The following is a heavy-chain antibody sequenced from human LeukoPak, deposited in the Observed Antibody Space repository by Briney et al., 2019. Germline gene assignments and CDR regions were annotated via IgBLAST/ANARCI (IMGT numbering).Heavy chain of an antibody. CDR2: VSYDGSKK. CDR3: AKDRVSGWYRPREGFDY. CDR1: GFTFSSYG. J-gene: IGHJ4*02. Sequence: GGSLRLSCAASGFTFSSYGMHWVRQAPGKGLEWLAFVSYDGSKKYYSDSVKGRFTIPRDNSKNTLYLQMNSLRAEDTAVYYCAKDRVSGWYRPREGFDYWGQGTLVTVSS. D-gene: IGHD6-19*01. V-gene: IGHV3-30*18.